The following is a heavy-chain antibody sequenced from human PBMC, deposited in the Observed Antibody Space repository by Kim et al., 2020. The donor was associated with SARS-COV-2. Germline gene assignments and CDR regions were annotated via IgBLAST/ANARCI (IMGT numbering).Heavy chain of an antibody. V-gene: IGHV4-39*01. D-gene: IGHD6-19*01. J-gene: IGHJ4*02. CDR1: GGSISSSSYY. CDR2: IYYSGST. Sequence: SETLSLTCTVSGGSISSSSYYWGWIRQPPGKGLEWIGSIYYSGSTHYNSSLKSRVTISVDTSKNQFYLKLSSVTAADTAVYYCANKYSRGWYSYWGQGTLVTVSS. CDR3: ANKYSRGWYSY.